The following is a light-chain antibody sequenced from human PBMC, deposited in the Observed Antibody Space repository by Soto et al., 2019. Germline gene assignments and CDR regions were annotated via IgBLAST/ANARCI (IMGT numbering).Light chain of an antibody. Sequence: QSVLTQPASVSGSPGQSITISCTGTSSDVGAYNYVSWYQQYPGKAPKLLIHDVTTRPSGVSSRFSGSKSGNTASLTISGLQAEDEADYYCSSYRRGSTLVFGGGTKVTVL. J-gene: IGLJ2*01. CDR1: SSDVGAYNY. V-gene: IGLV2-14*03. CDR3: SSYRRGSTLV. CDR2: DVT.